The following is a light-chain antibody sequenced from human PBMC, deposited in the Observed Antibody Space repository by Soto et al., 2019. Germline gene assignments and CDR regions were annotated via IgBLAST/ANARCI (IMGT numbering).Light chain of an antibody. CDR3: QQYNRYPIT. CDR1: QSISSW. J-gene: IGKJ5*01. V-gene: IGKV1-5*03. CDR2: KAS. Sequence: DIQMTQSPSTLSDSVGDRVTITCRASQSISSWLAWYQQKPGKAPKLLIYKASSLESGVPSRFSGSGSGTEFTLTISSLQPDDFATYYCQQYNRYPITFGQGTRLEIK.